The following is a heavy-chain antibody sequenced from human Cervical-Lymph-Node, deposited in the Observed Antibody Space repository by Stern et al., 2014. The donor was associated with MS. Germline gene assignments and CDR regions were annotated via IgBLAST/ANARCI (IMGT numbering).Heavy chain of an antibody. Sequence: VQLVESGAEVRRPGSSVKISCKASGGTFNVYAFHWLRQAPGQGLEWMGVIIPVFGIANYARMVQCRVTIDADGFTRTTARNLTGLTFNDTAVYFCARDGLHRHHYGLDVWGQGTTVTVSS. CDR3: ARDGLHRHHYGLDV. CDR1: GGTFNVYA. V-gene: IGHV1-69*13. D-gene: IGHD5/OR15-5a*01. CDR2: IIPVFGIA. J-gene: IGHJ6*02.